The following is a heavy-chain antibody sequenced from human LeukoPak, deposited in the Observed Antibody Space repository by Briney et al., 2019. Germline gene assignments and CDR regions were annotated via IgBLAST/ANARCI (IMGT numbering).Heavy chain of an antibody. CDR2: INSDGGST. D-gene: IGHD2-8*01. CDR3: ASMNGHAFDI. V-gene: IGHV3-74*01. J-gene: IGHJ3*02. Sequence: PGGSLRLSCAASGFTLSSYWMHWVRQAPGKGLVWVSGINSDGGSTRHADSVKGRFIITRDNAKNMLYLQMNSLRAEDTAVYYCASMNGHAFDIWGQGTRVTVSS. CDR1: GFTLSSYW.